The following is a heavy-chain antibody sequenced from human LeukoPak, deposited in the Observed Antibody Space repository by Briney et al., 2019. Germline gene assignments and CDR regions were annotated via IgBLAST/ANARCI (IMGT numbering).Heavy chain of an antibody. J-gene: IGHJ4*02. Sequence: PGGTLRLFCAASGFTFSDFPMIWARQAPGKGLEWVSSIFPSSDEIHYADSVKGRFTISRDNSRSTLSLQMDSLRAEDTATYYCATYRQIQVPFEFWGQGTLVTVSS. CDR2: IFPSSDEI. CDR1: GFTFSDFP. D-gene: IGHD5-18*01. V-gene: IGHV3-23*01. CDR3: ATYRQIQVPFEF.